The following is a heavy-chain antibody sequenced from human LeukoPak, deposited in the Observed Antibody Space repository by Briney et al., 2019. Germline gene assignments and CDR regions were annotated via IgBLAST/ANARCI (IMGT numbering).Heavy chain of an antibody. CDR3: ARWQEGSGTYYIDY. CDR2: LHPNSGGT. CDR1: GYIFTGYY. J-gene: IGHJ4*02. V-gene: IGHV1-2*02. D-gene: IGHD3-10*01. Sequence: ASVKVSCKASGYIFTGYYMKWVRQAPGQGLEWMGWLHPNSGGTNYAQKFQGRITLTRDTSISTAYMELSSLTSDGTAVYFCARWQEGSGTYYIDYWGQGTLVTVSS.